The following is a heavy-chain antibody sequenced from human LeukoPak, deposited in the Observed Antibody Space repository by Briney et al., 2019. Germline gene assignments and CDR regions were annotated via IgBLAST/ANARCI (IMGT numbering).Heavy chain of an antibody. CDR3: AKVYIEWFDP. V-gene: IGHV3-23*01. CDR2: ISGSGGSK. CDR1: GFTFSSYA. D-gene: IGHD1-14*01. J-gene: IGHJ5*02. Sequence: GGSLRLSCAASGFTFSSYAMNWVRQAPGKGLEWVSTISGSGGSKHYADSVKGRFTISRDNSKNTLYLQMNSLRAEDTAVYYCAKVYIEWFDPWGQGTLVTVSS.